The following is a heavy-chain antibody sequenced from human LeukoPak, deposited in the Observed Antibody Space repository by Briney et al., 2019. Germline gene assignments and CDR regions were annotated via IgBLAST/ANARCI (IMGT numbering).Heavy chain of an antibody. D-gene: IGHD3-22*01. CDR2: ISPKSGGT. CDR1: GYTFTSYY. CDR3: ASGFMGYDRSGYYDDAFDI. J-gene: IGHJ3*02. V-gene: IGHV1-2*02. Sequence: ASVKVSCKASGYTFTSYYIHWVRQAPGQGLEWMGWISPKSGGTNYAQKFQGRVSMTRDTSITTTYMEMRRLRSDDTAVYYCASGFMGYDRSGYYDDAFDIWGQGTMVTVSS.